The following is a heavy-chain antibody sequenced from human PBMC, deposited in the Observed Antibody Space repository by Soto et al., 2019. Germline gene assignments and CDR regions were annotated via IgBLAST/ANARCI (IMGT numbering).Heavy chain of an antibody. Sequence: GASVKVSCKASGYTFTSYGISWVRQAPGQGLEWMGWISAYNGNTNYAQKLQGRVTMTTDTSTSTAYMGLRSLRSDDTAVYYCAREGYSYGPGGSDFDYWGQGTLVTVSS. CDR1: GYTFTSYG. CDR2: ISAYNGNT. V-gene: IGHV1-18*01. CDR3: AREGYSYGPGGSDFDY. J-gene: IGHJ4*02. D-gene: IGHD5-18*01.